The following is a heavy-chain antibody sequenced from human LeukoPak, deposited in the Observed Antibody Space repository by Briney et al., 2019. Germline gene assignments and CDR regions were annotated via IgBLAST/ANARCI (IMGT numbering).Heavy chain of an antibody. CDR3: ARDSHRFDSSGYYPDAFDI. J-gene: IGHJ3*02. Sequence: GGSLRLSCAASGLTFSSYEMNWVRQAPGKGLEWISYISRSGSSIYYADPVKGRFTISSDNARESLYLQMHSLRAEDTAVYYCARDSHRFDSSGYYPDAFDIWGQGTMVTVSS. D-gene: IGHD3-22*01. CDR2: ISRSGSSI. V-gene: IGHV3-48*03. CDR1: GLTFSSYE.